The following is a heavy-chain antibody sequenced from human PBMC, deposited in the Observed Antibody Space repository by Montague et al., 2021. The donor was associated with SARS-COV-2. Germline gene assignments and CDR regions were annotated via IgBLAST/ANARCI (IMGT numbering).Heavy chain of an antibody. D-gene: IGHD3-22*01. CDR3: AREGLGNYYDSSGYYPFDX. CDR2: ISYDGSNK. Sequence: SLRLSCAAPGFTFSSYAMHWVRQAPGKGLEWVAVISYDGSNKYYVDSVKGRFTISRDNSKNTLYLQMNSLRAEDTAVYYCAREGLGNYYDSSGYYPFDXWGQGTLVTVSS. CDR1: GFTFSSYA. J-gene: IGHJ4*02. V-gene: IGHV3-30*04.